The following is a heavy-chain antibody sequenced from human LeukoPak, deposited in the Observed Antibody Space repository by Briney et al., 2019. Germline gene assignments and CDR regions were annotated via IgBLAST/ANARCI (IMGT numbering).Heavy chain of an antibody. CDR1: GFTFSSYA. V-gene: IGHV3-21*01. CDR3: ARGIMTPYYMDV. Sequence: PGGSLRLSCAASGFTFSSYAMSWVRQAPGKGLEWVSFVSSSSSYIYYADSVKGRFTISRDNAKKSLYLQMNSLRAEDTALYYCARGIMTPYYMDVWGKGTTVSVSS. J-gene: IGHJ6*03. D-gene: IGHD3-16*01. CDR2: VSSSSSYI.